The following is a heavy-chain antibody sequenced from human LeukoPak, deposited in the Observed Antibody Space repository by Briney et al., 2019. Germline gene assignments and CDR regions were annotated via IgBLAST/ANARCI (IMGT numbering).Heavy chain of an antibody. CDR1: GFTFSSYG. V-gene: IGHV3-33*01. Sequence: ERSLRLSCAASGFTFSSYGMHWVRQAPGKGLEWVAVIWYDGSNKYYADSVKGRFTISRDNSKNTLYLQMNSLRAEDTAVYYCARPSPPFIALFDYWGQGTLVTVSS. CDR3: ARPSPPFIALFDY. D-gene: IGHD6-13*01. J-gene: IGHJ4*02. CDR2: IWYDGSNK.